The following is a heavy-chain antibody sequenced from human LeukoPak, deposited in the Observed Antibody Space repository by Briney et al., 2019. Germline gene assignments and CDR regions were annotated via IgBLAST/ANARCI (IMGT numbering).Heavy chain of an antibody. CDR3: ARDKDTAMAA. V-gene: IGHV3-7*01. CDR1: GFTFSTYW. Sequence: PGGSLRLSCVASGFTFSTYWMGWVRQAPGKGLEWVATIKVDGTETYYVDAVKGRFTISRDNAKNSLYLQMNSLRAEDTAVYYCARDKDTAMAAWGQGTLVAVSS. CDR2: IKVDGTET. D-gene: IGHD5-18*01. J-gene: IGHJ4*02.